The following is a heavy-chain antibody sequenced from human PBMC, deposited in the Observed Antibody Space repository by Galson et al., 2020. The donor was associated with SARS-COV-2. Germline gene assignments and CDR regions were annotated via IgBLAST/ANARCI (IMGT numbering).Heavy chain of an antibody. V-gene: IGHV4-39*07. CDR1: GGSISSSSYY. CDR3: ALTTVVSFDY. CDR2: IYYSGST. D-gene: IGHD4-17*01. J-gene: IGHJ4*02. Sequence: SETLSLTCTVSGGSISSSSYYWGWIRQPPGKGLEWIGSIYYSGSTYYNPSLKSRVTISVDTSKNQFSLKLSSVTAADTAVYYCALTTVVSFDYWGQGTLVTVSS.